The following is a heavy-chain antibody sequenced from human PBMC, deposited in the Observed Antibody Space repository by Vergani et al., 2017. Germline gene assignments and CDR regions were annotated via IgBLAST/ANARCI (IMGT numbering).Heavy chain of an antibody. V-gene: IGHV3-23*04. CDR3: ANPHGDFQY. CDR2: ISGSGGST. J-gene: IGHJ4*02. D-gene: IGHD4-17*01. CDR1: GITFSNYA. Sequence: EVQLVESGGGLVQPGGSLRLSCAASGITFSNYAMSWVRQAPGKGLEWVSSISGSGGSTYYADSVTGRFTISRDNSKNTLYLQMNSLRDEDTAIYYCANPHGDFQYWGQGTLVTVSS.